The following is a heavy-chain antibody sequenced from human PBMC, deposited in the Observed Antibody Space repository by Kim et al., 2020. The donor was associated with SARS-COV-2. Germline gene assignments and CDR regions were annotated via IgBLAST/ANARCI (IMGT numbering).Heavy chain of an antibody. V-gene: IGHV5-51*01. CDR1: GYSFITYW. CDR2: IYPGDSDT. CDR3: ARVESDYDGPGAFDI. J-gene: IGHJ3*02. D-gene: IGHD5-12*01. Sequence: GESLKISCKVSGYSFITYWIAWLRQMPGKGLEWMGIIYPGDSDTRYSPSFQGQVTISADKSISTAYLQWSSLKASDIGMYYCARVESDYDGPGAFDIWGQGTMVTVSS.